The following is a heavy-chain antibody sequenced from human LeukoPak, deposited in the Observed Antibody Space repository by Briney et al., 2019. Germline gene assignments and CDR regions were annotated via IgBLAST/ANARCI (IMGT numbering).Heavy chain of an antibody. V-gene: IGHV3-23*01. D-gene: IGHD3-10*01. CDR2: ISGSGAYT. Sequence: PGGSLRLSCAASGFTFSSYAMSWVRHAPGKGLEWVPTISGSGAYTYYADSVKGRFTISRDNSKNTLYLQMNSLRAEDTAVYYCAKYFASGSYYKLPHWGQGTLVTVSS. CDR3: AKYFASGSYYKLPH. CDR1: GFTFSSYA. J-gene: IGHJ1*01.